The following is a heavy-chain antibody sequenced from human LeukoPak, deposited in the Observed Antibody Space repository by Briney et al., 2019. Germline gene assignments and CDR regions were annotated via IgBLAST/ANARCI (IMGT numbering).Heavy chain of an antibody. Sequence: PGGSLRLSCAASGFTFSSYGMHWVRQAPGKGLGWVAVISYDGSNKYYADSVKGRFTISRDNYKNTLYLQMNSLRAEDTAVYYCAKDSVCSGGSCYSNYYGMDVWGKGTTVTVSS. J-gene: IGHJ6*04. CDR1: GFTFSSYG. CDR3: AKDSVCSGGSCYSNYYGMDV. CDR2: ISYDGSNK. V-gene: IGHV3-30*18. D-gene: IGHD2-15*01.